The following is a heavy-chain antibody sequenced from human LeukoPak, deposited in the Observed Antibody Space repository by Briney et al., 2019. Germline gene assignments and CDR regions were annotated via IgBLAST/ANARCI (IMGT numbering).Heavy chain of an antibody. D-gene: IGHD4-17*01. J-gene: IGHJ4*02. CDR1: GFTFTNYV. V-gene: IGHV3-23*01. Sequence: GGSLRLSCAASGFTFTNYVMTWVRQAPGKGLEWVSAISGSGGGTYFADSVKGRFTISRDNSKNTLYLQMNSLRTEDTAVYYCAKDRQNTVTTIAFDYWGQGTLVTVSS. CDR3: AKDRQNTVTTIAFDY. CDR2: ISGSGGGT.